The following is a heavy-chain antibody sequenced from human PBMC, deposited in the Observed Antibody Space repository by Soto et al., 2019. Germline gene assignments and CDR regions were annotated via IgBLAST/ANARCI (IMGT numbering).Heavy chain of an antibody. CDR2: ISYNGGGT. V-gene: IGHV3-23*01. Sequence: GGALRHSCASSGFTFCKYALTLARQAPGEGLEWVSAISYNGGGTYYVDSVKGRFTVSRDNSKNTLYLQMHSPRAEDTAVYYCARVSDLGVDIVATTHWYFDLWGRGTLVTVSS. J-gene: IGHJ2*01. CDR3: ARVSDLGVDIVATTHWYFDL. D-gene: IGHD5-12*01. CDR1: GFTFCKYA.